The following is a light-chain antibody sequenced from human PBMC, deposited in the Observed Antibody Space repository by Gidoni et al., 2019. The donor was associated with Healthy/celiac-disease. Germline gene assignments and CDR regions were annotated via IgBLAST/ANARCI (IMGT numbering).Light chain of an antibody. CDR1: SLRSHY. CDR3: NSWDSIGNHL. CDR2: GKT. J-gene: IGLJ2*01. V-gene: IGLV3-19*01. Sequence: SSQLTPDPAVSVALGQTVRITFQGDSLRSHYASWYQQKPGQASVLVIYGKTTRTPGTPDRFSGSSPGNTAPLTITGAQAEDEAYYYCNSWDSIGNHLFGGGTKLTVL.